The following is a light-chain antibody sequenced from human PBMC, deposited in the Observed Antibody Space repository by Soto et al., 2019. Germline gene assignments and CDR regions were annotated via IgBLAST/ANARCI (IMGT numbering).Light chain of an antibody. V-gene: IGKV3-20*01. CDR2: GAP. CDR3: HHSGNSHGT. J-gene: IGKJ1*01. CDR1: QTISSRY. Sequence: EIVLAQSPGTLSLSPGERATLSCRASQTISSRYLTWYQQKSGQVPRLLIYGAPSRATGIPDRFSDSGSGTDFTLTISRLEPEDVAVYYCHHSGNSHGTFGQGTKVEIK.